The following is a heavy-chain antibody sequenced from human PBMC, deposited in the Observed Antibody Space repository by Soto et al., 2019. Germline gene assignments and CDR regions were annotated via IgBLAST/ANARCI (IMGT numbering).Heavy chain of an antibody. D-gene: IGHD2-15*01. CDR2: ISGSGAST. Sequence: GGSLRLSCAASGFTFSSFSMSWVRQAPGKGLEWVSAISGSGASTYYADSVKGRFAISRDNSKNTLYLQMSSLRAEDTAVYYCANSGASGLVRWFDPWGQGTLVTVSS. J-gene: IGHJ5*02. V-gene: IGHV3-23*01. CDR3: ANSGASGLVRWFDP. CDR1: GFTFSSFS.